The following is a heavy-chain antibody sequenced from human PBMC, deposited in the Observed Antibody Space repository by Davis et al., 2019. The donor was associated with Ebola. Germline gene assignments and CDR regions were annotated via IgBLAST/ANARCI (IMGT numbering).Heavy chain of an antibody. CDR3: ARASSDY. J-gene: IGHJ4*02. CDR1: RYTLPSYA. V-gene: IGHV1-3*01. Sequence: ASVPVSCLASRYTLPSYAMHWLRQALGQRLEWMGWINVGNGNTKYSQKFQGRVTITRDTSASTAYMELSSLRSEDTAVYYCARASSDYWGQGTLVTVSS. CDR2: INVGNGNT.